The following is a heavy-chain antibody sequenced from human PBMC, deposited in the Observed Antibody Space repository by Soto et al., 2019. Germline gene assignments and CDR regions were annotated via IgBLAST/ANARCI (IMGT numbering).Heavy chain of an antibody. V-gene: IGHV1-18*01. CDR3: ARDVVVVVAATMGHYYYGMDV. CDR1: GYTFTSYG. Sequence: QVQLVQSGAEVKKPGASVKVSCKASGYTFTSYGISWVRQAPGQGLEWMGWISAYNGNTNYAQKLQGRVTMTTDTATSTAYRELGSLRSDDTAVYNCARDVVVVVAATMGHYYYGMDVWGQGTTVTVSS. J-gene: IGHJ6*02. CDR2: ISAYNGNT. D-gene: IGHD2-15*01.